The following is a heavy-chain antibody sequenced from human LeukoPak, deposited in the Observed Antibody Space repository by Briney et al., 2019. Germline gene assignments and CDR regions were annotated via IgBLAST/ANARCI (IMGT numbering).Heavy chain of an antibody. V-gene: IGHV1-3*03. J-gene: IGHJ5*02. Sequence: ASVKVSCKASGYTFTSYAMHWVRQAPGQRLEWMGWINAGNGNTKYSQEFQGRVTITRDTSASTAYMELSSLRSEDMAVYYCARGADCSGGSCYSNWFDPWGQGTLVTVSS. CDR2: INAGNGNT. CDR3: ARGADCSGGSCYSNWFDP. CDR1: GYTFTSYA. D-gene: IGHD2-15*01.